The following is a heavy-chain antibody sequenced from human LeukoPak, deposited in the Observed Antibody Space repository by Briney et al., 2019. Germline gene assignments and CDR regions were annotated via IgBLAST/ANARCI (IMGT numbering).Heavy chain of an antibody. CDR2: ISAYNGNT. CDR3: ATDVDSSSWYGVNWFDP. D-gene: IGHD6-13*01. CDR1: GYTFTSYG. J-gene: IGHJ5*02. Sequence: GASVKVSCKASGYTFTSYGISWVRQAPGQGLEWMGWISAYNGNTNYAQKLQGRVTMTEDTSTDTAYMELSSLRSEDTAVYYCATDVDSSSWYGVNWFDPWGQGTLVTVSS. V-gene: IGHV1-18*01.